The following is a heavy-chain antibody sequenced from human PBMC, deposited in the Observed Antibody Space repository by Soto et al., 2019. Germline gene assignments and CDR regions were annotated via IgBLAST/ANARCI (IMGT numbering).Heavy chain of an antibody. J-gene: IGHJ5*02. Sequence: EVQLVESGGGLVQPGGSLRRSCAASGFTFSSYWMSWVRQAPGKGLEWVANIKQDGSEKYYVDSVKGRFTISRDNAKNSLYLQMNVLRAEDTAVYYCASFPFWGLYSSGKKGWFDPWGQGTLVTVSS. D-gene: IGHD6-19*01. CDR1: GFTFSSYW. CDR3: ASFPFWGLYSSGKKGWFDP. CDR2: IKQDGSEK. V-gene: IGHV3-7*01.